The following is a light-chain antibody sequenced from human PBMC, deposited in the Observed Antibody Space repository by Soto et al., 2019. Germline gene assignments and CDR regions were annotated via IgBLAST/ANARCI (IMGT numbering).Light chain of an antibody. V-gene: IGLV2-14*01. CDR1: SSDIGIYKY. CDR3: SSYTNINYVI. Sequence: QSALTQPASVSGSPGQSIAISCTGSSSDIGIYKYVSWYQQHPGKVPKLIIYEVTNRPSGVSNRFSGSKSGNTASLTISGLQAEDEADYYCSSYTNINYVIFGGGTKLTVL. CDR2: EVT. J-gene: IGLJ2*01.